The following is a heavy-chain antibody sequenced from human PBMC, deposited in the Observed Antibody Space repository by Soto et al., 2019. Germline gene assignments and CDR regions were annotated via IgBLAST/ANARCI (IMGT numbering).Heavy chain of an antibody. CDR2: ISYDGSNK. Sequence: GGSLTLYYAASGFTFSSYAMHWVRWVPGKGLEWVAVISYDGSNKYYADSVKGRFTISRDNSKNTLYLQMNSLRAEDTAVYYCARAQPVHYDFWSGYHFDYWGQGT. CDR1: GFTFSSYA. J-gene: IGHJ4*02. CDR3: ARAQPVHYDFWSGYHFDY. D-gene: IGHD3-3*01. V-gene: IGHV3-30-3*01.